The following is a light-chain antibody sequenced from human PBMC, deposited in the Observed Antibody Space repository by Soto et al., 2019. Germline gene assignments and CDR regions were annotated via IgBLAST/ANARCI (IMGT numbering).Light chain of an antibody. J-gene: IGLJ3*02. CDR1: SSNIGSNY. CDR3: ASWDDSLSGPV. CDR2: SNN. V-gene: IGLV1-47*02. Sequence: QAVVTQPPSASGTPGQRVTISGSGSSSNIGSNYVYWYQQLPGKAPKLLIFSNNQRPSGVPDRFSGSKAGTSASLAISGLRSEDEADYYCASWDDSLSGPVFGGGTKLTVL.